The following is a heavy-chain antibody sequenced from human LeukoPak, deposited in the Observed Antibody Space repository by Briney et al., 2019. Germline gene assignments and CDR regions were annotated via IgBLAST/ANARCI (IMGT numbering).Heavy chain of an antibody. CDR1: GVSLSSYY. J-gene: IGHJ4*02. CDR3: ARKGYFDY. Sequence: SETLSLTCTVSGVSLSSYYWSWIRQTPGKGREWIGYIYNSVSTNYNPSLKSRVTISVDTSKNQVAPKLNSRTAAAPAVYCCARKGYFDYWGQGTLVTVSS. CDR2: IYNSVST. V-gene: IGHV4-59*01.